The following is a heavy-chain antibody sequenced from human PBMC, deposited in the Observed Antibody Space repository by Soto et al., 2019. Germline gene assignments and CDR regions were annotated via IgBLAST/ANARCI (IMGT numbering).Heavy chain of an antibody. CDR2: IIPIFGTA. Sequence: SVKVSCKASGGTFSSYAISWVRQAPGQGLEWMGGIIPIFGTANYAQKFQGRVTITADESTSTAYMELSSLRSEDTAVYYCARALSGYRSFDYWGQGTLVTVSS. V-gene: IGHV1-69*13. J-gene: IGHJ4*02. CDR1: GGTFSSYA. D-gene: IGHD3-10*01. CDR3: ARALSGYRSFDY.